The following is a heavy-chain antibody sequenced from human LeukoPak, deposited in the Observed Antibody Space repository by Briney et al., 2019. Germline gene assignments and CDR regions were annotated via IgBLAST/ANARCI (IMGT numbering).Heavy chain of an antibody. Sequence: GGSLRLSCAASGFTFSSYEMIWVRQAPGKGLEWVSYISSSGSTIYYADSVKGRFTISRDNAKNSLYLQMNSLRAEDTAVYYCARDSTIFGVVIIPQYYYYGMDVWGQGTTVTVSS. V-gene: IGHV3-48*03. CDR3: ARDSTIFGVVIIPQYYYYGMDV. CDR2: ISSSGSTI. J-gene: IGHJ6*02. D-gene: IGHD3-3*01. CDR1: GFTFSSYE.